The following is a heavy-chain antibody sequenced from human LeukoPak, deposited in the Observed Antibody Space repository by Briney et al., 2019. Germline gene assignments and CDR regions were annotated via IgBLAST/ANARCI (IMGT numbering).Heavy chain of an antibody. J-gene: IGHJ4*02. CDR3: ARDLLGDSQTG. V-gene: IGHV3-48*03. Sequence: PGGSLRLSCAASGFTFSSYGMNWVRQAPGKGLEWVSYISSSGSTIYYADSVKGRFTISRDNAKNSLYLRMNSMRAEDTAVYYCARDLLGDSQTGWGQGTLVTVSS. D-gene: IGHD4-17*01. CDR1: GFTFSSYG. CDR2: ISSSGSTI.